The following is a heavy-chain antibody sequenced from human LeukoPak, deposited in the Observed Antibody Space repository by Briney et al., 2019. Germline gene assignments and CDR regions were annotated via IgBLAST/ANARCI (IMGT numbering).Heavy chain of an antibody. V-gene: IGHV3-20*01. D-gene: IGHD3-10*01. CDR3: GSGSYFVY. Sequence: GGSLRLSCAASGFTFSNAWMSWVRQAPGKGLEWVSGINWNGGSTGYADSVKGRFTISRDNAKNSLYLQMNSLYYCASAGLTYGSGSYFVYWGQGTLVTVSS. CDR2: INWNGGST. J-gene: IGHJ4*02. CDR1: GFTFSNAW.